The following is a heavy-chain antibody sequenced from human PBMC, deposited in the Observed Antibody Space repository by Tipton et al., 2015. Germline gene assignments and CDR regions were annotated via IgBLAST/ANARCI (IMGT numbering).Heavy chain of an antibody. D-gene: IGHD2-21*02. CDR2: INLWNGDT. J-gene: IGHJ6*02. CDR3: ARGLSLEVMAPADYFYPMDV. V-gene: IGHV1-46*04. Sequence: SGPEVKKPGASLKLSCTASGFTFTSYYLHWVRQAPGRGLEWIAMINLWNGDTSYAQRLQGRVTVTRGTSTTTVYMELRSLRSDDTAVYYCARGLSLEVMAPADYFYPMDVWGQGTTVTVSS. CDR1: GFTFTSYY.